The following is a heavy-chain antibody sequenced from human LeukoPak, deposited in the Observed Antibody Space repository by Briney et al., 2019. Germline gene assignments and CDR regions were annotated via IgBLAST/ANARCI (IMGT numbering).Heavy chain of an antibody. V-gene: IGHV4-30-2*01. Sequence: PSETLSLTCTVSGGSISSGGYYWSWIRQPPGKGLEWIGYIYHSGSTYYNPSLKSRVTISVDRSKNQFSLKLSSVTAADTAVYYCARDNWGRHFDYWGQGTLVTISS. D-gene: IGHD7-27*01. CDR3: ARDNWGRHFDY. J-gene: IGHJ4*02. CDR2: IYHSGST. CDR1: GGSISSGGYY.